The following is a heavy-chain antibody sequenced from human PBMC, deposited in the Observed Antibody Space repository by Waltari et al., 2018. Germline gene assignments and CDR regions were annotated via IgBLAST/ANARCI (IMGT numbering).Heavy chain of an antibody. J-gene: IGHJ4*02. Sequence: EVQLVESGGGLIQPGGSLRLSCAASGFLVSGNYMSWVRQAPGRGLEWVSLIYSGGSTYYADSVKGRFTISRDNSKNTLYLQMDSLSVEDTAVYYCARWQQWPVRAFDYWGQGTLVTVSS. CDR2: IYSGGST. CDR3: ARWQQWPVRAFDY. D-gene: IGHD6-19*01. V-gene: IGHV3-53*01. CDR1: GFLVSGNY.